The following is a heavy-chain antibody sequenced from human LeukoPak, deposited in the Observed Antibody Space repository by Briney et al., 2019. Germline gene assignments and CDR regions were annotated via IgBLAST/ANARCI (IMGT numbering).Heavy chain of an antibody. CDR2: INSDESDT. CDR3: ARARQPLELDY. D-gene: IGHD1-1*01. J-gene: IGHJ4*02. Sequence: GASLRLSCTVSEFTLSSYWMHWVRQAPGKGLEWVSRINSDESDTTYADYVQGRFTISRDNAKNTLYLQLNSLRAEDTAVYYCARARQPLELDYWGQGTLVTVSS. V-gene: IGHV3-74*01. CDR1: EFTLSSYW.